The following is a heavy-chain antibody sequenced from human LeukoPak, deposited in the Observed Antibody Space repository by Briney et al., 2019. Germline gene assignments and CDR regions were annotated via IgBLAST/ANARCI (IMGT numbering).Heavy chain of an antibody. CDR3: ARDLRRCSGGSCYSGFDP. Sequence: PSETLSLTCTVSGGSISSSSYYWCWIRQPPGKGLEWIGSIYYSGSTYYNPSLKSRVTISVDTSKNQFSLKLSSVTAADTAVYYCARDLRRCSGGSCYSGFDPWGQGTLVTVSS. CDR2: IYYSGST. V-gene: IGHV4-39*02. D-gene: IGHD2-15*01. J-gene: IGHJ5*02. CDR1: GGSISSSSYY.